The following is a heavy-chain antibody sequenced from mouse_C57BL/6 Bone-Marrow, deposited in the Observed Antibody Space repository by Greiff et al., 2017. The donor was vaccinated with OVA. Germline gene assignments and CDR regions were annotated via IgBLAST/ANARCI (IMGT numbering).Heavy chain of an antibody. CDR1: GYSITSGYY. CDR2: ISYDGSN. CDR3: ARLRGLPFAY. V-gene: IGHV3-6*01. J-gene: IGHJ3*01. Sequence: EVKLVESGPGLVKPSQSLSLTCSVTGYSITSGYYWNWIRQFPGNKLEWMGYISYDGSNNYNPSLKNRISITRDTSKNQFFLKLNSVTTEDTATYYCARLRGLPFAYWGQGTLVTVSA.